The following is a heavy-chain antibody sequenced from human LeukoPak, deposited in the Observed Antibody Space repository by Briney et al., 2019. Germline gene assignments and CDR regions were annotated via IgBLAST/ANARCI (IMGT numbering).Heavy chain of an antibody. Sequence: PPGGSLRLSCAAPGFTFSSYWMNWVRQAPGKGLVWVSRIASDGSSTTYADSVKGRFSISRDNAKNTLYLQMNSLRVEDTAVYYCARGRPHGNDYWGQGTLVTVSS. V-gene: IGHV3-74*01. CDR3: ARGRPHGNDY. CDR2: IASDGSST. CDR1: GFTFSSYW. J-gene: IGHJ4*02. D-gene: IGHD4-23*01.